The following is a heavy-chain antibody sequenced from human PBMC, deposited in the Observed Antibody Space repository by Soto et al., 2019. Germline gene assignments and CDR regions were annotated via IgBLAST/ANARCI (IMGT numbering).Heavy chain of an antibody. CDR1: GFTVRSIY. V-gene: IGHV3-53*01. D-gene: IGHD3-16*01. CDR2: MYSFGEI. CDR3: VIPLGRADGMDV. J-gene: IGHJ6*01. Sequence: EVQVVERGGGPIQPGGSLRLSCAVRGFTVRSIYTSWVRQAPGQGLELVALMYSFGEIFYADSAKGRFRFSRDDSKNSLALEMNSLRVGDTAVYYCVIPLGRADGMDVWGQGTPVTVSS.